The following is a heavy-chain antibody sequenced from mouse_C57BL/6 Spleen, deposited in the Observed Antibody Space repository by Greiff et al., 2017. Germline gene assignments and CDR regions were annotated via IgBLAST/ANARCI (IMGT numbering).Heavy chain of an antibody. CDR3: ARSGYGSKYYFDY. D-gene: IGHD1-1*01. V-gene: IGHV1-69*01. CDR2: IDPSDSYT. J-gene: IGHJ2*01. Sequence: VKLQQPGAELVMPGASVKLSCKASGYTFTSYWMHWVKQRPGQGLEWIGEIDPSDSYTNYNQKFKGKSTLTVDKSSSTAYMQLSSLTSEDSAVYYCARSGYGSKYYFDYWGQGTTLTVSS. CDR1: GYTFTSYW.